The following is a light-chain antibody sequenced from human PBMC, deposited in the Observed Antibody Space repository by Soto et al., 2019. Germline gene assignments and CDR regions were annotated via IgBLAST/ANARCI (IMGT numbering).Light chain of an antibody. CDR2: DDA. CDR1: SSNIGGNS. V-gene: IGLV1-51*01. CDR3: GSWDSSLSAYV. J-gene: IGLJ1*01. Sequence: QSVLTQPPSVSAAPGQKVTISCSGSSSNIGGNSVSWYQQLTGTAPKLLIYDDAKRPSGIPDRFSGSRSGTSATLSITGFQTGDEADYYCGSWDSSLSAYVFATGTTVTVL.